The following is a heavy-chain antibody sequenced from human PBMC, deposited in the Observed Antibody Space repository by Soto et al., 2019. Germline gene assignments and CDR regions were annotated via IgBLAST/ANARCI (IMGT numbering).Heavy chain of an antibody. J-gene: IGHJ4*02. D-gene: IGHD3-3*01. V-gene: IGHV3-23*01. Sequence: GGSLRLSCAASGFTFSSYAMSWVRQAPGKGLEWVSAISGSGGSTYYADSVKGRFTISRDNSKNTLYLQMNSLRAEDTAVYYCAKDKQRFLEWISFDYWGQGTLVTVSS. CDR3: AKDKQRFLEWISFDY. CDR2: ISGSGGST. CDR1: GFTFSSYA.